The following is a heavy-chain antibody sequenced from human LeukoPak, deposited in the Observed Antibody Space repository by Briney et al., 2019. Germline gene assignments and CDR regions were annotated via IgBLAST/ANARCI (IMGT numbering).Heavy chain of an antibody. D-gene: IGHD5-24*01. J-gene: IGHJ4*02. CDR2: IYHSGST. CDR1: GGSISSGGYY. Sequence: SETLSLTCTVSGGSISSGGYYWSWIRQPPGKGLEWIGYIYHSGSTYYNPSLKSRVTISVDRSKNQFSLKLSSVTAADTAVYYCASRDGYNFDYWGQGTLVTVSS. CDR3: ASRDGYNFDY. V-gene: IGHV4-30-2*01.